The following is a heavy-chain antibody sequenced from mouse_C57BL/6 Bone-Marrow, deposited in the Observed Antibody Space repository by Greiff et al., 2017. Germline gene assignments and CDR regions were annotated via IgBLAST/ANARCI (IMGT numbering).Heavy chain of an antibody. Sequence: VQLQQPGAELVMPGASVKLSCKASGYTFTSYWMHWVKQRPGQGLEWIGEIDPSDSYTNYNQKFKGKSTLTVDKSSSTAYMQLSSLTSEDSAVYYCAGGNMDYWGQGTTVTVSS. CDR1: GYTFTSYW. CDR2: IDPSDSYT. J-gene: IGHJ4*01. V-gene: IGHV1-69*01. CDR3: AGGNMDY.